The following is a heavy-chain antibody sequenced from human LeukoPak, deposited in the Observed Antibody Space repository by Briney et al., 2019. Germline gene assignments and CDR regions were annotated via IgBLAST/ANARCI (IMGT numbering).Heavy chain of an antibody. CDR3: AREGPVAVAGLDY. J-gene: IGHJ4*02. Sequence: GASVKVSCKASGYTFTNYGISWVRQAPGQGLEWVGWISAYNGNTNHAQNLQDRVTMTTDTSTSAAYMELRSLISDDTAVYYCAREGPVAVAGLDYWGQGTLVTVSS. D-gene: IGHD6-19*01. CDR1: GYTFTNYG. CDR2: ISAYNGNT. V-gene: IGHV1-18*01.